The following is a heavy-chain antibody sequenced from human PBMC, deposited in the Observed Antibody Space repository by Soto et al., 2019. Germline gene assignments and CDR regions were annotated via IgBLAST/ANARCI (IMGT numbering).Heavy chain of an antibody. Sequence: QVQLVQSGPELKKPGAAVRVSCKTSGYTFNTYGLSWVRQAPGQGLEWMGWISTYTGNTDYPQRFQGRVSMDTDTSTSTAYLDLRSLTSEDTAVYYCVRDVSVSSDSFGGYWGQGTLVTVSS. D-gene: IGHD3-10*01. CDR3: VRDVSVSSDSFGGY. J-gene: IGHJ4*02. V-gene: IGHV1-18*01. CDR2: ISTYTGNT. CDR1: GYTFNTYG.